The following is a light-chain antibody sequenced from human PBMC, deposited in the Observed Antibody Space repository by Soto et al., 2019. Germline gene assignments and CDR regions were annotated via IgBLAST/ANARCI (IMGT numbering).Light chain of an antibody. V-gene: IGLV2-14*04. CDR1: KRYVRAYNY. J-gene: IGLJ1*01. CDR2: DVS. CDR3: ASYTTSSTYV. Sequence: SVSGSPGRSVPLSCTGSKRYVRAYNYVSWYQQHPGKAPKFMIYDVSNRPSGVSNRFSGSKSGNTASLTISGLQTEDEADYYCASYTTSSTYVFGTGTKVTVL.